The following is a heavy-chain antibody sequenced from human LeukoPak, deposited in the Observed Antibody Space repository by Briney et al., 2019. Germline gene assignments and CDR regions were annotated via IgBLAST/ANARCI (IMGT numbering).Heavy chain of an antibody. CDR2: ISDRGRT. D-gene: IGHD3-3*01. J-gene: IGHJ5*02. CDR3: ARSVEYYDFWSGPSWFDP. Sequence: SETLSLTCTVSGGSIRSTTYYWGWIRQPPGKGLEWIGDISDRGRTYNNPSLKSRVTISVDTSKNQFSLKLSSVTAADTAVYYCARSVEYYDFWSGPSWFDPWGQGTLVTVSS. V-gene: IGHV4-39*07. CDR1: GGSIRSTTYY.